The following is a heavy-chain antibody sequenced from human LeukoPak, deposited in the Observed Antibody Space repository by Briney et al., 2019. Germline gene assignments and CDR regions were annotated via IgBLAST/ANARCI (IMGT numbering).Heavy chain of an antibody. CDR2: ISDSGTL. V-gene: IGHV3-23*01. J-gene: IGHJ4*01. CDR3: AKVNWARDTDHDDY. D-gene: IGHD1-14*01. Sequence: GASLRLSCAASGIILTNYAVSWVRPAPGKGLEWVAAISDSGTLDYADSVRGRFIISRDISKKMVYLQMNSLRAEDTAIYYCAKVNWARDTDHDDYLGRGTLVTVSS. CDR1: GIILTNYA.